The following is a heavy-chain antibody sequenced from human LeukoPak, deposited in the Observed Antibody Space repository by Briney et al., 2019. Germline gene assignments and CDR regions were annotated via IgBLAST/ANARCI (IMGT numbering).Heavy chain of an antibody. CDR3: ARGPLAAAGTGSRIDY. J-gene: IGHJ4*02. V-gene: IGHV4-59*11. CDR2: IYYSGST. D-gene: IGHD6-13*01. Sequence: PSETLSLTCTVSGGSISSHYWSWIRQPPGKGLEWIGYIYYSGSTNYNPSLKSRVTISVDTSKNQFSLKLSSVTAADTAVYYCARGPLAAAGTGSRIDYWGQGTLVTVSS. CDR1: GGSISSHY.